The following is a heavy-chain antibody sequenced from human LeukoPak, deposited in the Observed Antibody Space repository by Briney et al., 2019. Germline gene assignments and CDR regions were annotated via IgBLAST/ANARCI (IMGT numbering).Heavy chain of an antibody. CDR2: ISGSGGRT. CDR1: GFTFSSDA. V-gene: IGHV3-23*01. D-gene: IGHD6-25*01. Sequence: PGGSLRPSCAASGFTFSSDAMGWVRQAPGEGLGWVSGISGSGGRTYYADSVKGRFTISRDNSKITMYLQMNSLRAEDTAVYYCAKVLSGAGLYYYYMDVWGKGTTVTVSS. J-gene: IGHJ6*03. CDR3: AKVLSGAGLYYYYMDV.